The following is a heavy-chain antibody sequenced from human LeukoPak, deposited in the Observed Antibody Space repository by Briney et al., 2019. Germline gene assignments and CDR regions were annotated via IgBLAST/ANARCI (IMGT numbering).Heavy chain of an antibody. Sequence: WETLSLTCTVSGDSITPKYWNWIRQPPGKELEWIGYICSSGSTKYRPSLESRVTMAVDTSKNQFSLNLDSVTAADTAVYYCARNVGSVSAHWGQGTLVTDSP. V-gene: IGHV4-59*01. CDR3: ARNVGSVSAH. J-gene: IGHJ4*02. CDR1: GDSITPKY. CDR2: ICSSGST. D-gene: IGHD6-25*01.